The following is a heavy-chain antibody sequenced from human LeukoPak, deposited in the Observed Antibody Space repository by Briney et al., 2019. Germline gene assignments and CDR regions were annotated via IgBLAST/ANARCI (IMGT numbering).Heavy chain of an antibody. CDR3: ASEGGGNDYVWGSYRYNNLFDP. V-gene: IGHV4-4*07. CDR2: IYTSGST. D-gene: IGHD3-16*02. Sequence: SETLSLTCTVSGGSISSYYWSWIRQPAGKGLEWIGRIYTSGSTNYNPSLKSRVTMSVDTSKNQFSLKLGSVTAADTAVYYCASEGGGNDYVWGSYRYNNLFDPWGQGTLVTVSS. CDR1: GGSISSYY. J-gene: IGHJ5*02.